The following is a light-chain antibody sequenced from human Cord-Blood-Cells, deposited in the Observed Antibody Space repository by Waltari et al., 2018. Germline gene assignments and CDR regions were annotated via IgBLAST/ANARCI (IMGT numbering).Light chain of an antibody. CDR2: GAS. V-gene: IGKV3-20*01. Sequence: EIVLTQSPGTLSLSPGERATLSCRASQSVSSRYLAWYQQKPGQAPRLLIYGASSRATGIPDRFSGSVSRTDFTLTISRLEPEDFAVYYCQQYGSSPPRTFGQGTKVEIK. J-gene: IGKJ1*01. CDR1: QSVSSRY. CDR3: QQYGSSPPRT.